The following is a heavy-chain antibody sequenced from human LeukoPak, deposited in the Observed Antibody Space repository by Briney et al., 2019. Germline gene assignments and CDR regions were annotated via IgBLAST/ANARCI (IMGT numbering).Heavy chain of an antibody. CDR1: GYTLSCEM. CDR3: AIGAAGAVAAGSSDC. V-gene: IGHV3-21*01. CDR2: ISSSTTYI. D-gene: IGHD6-13*01. J-gene: IGHJ4*02. Sequence: GGSLLLGSAASGYTLSCEMMNWVRQAPGKGLEWVSSISSSTTYISYADSVKGRFTISRDNAKNSRYLQMNSLRAEDTAVYYCAIGAAGAVAAGSSDCWGQGTLVTVSS.